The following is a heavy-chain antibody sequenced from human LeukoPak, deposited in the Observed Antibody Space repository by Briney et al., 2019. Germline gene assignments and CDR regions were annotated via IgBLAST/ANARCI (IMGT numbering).Heavy chain of an antibody. V-gene: IGHV4-4*09. CDR3: AKHVSGYTLDY. D-gene: IGHD3-22*01. CDR1: GGSISSYY. Sequence: SETLSLTCTVSGGSISSYYWSWIRQPPGKGLEWIGYIYTSGSTNYNPSLKSRVTISVDTSKNQFSLKLSSVTAADTAVYYCAKHVSGYTLDYWAREPWSPSPQ. CDR2: IYTSGST. J-gene: IGHJ4*02.